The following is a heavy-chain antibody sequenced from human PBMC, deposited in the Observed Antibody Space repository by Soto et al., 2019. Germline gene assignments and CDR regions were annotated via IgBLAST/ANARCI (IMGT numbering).Heavy chain of an antibody. CDR2: ISSSSSTI. J-gene: IGHJ4*02. D-gene: IGHD2-15*01. CDR3: AVQYCSGGSCYFDY. V-gene: IGHV3-48*02. Sequence: EVQLVESGGGLVQPGGSPRLSCAASGFTFSSYSMNWVRQAPGKGLEWVSYISSSSSTIYYADSVKGRFNISRDNAKNSLYLQMNSLRDEDTAVYYCAVQYCSGGSCYFDYWGQGTLVTVSS. CDR1: GFTFSSYS.